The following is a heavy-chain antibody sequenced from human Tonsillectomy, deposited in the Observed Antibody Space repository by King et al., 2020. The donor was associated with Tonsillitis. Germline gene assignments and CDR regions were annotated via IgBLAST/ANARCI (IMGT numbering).Heavy chain of an antibody. CDR1: GFTFSNYG. CDR2: IWYDGSNK. Sequence: VQLVESGGGVVQPGRSLRLSCAASGFTFSNYGMHWVRQAPGKGLEWVAVIWYDGSNKFYADSVKGRFTISRVNSKNTLYLQMNSLRVEDTAVYYCARALGSSGYRLDYWGQGTLVTVSS. J-gene: IGHJ4*02. D-gene: IGHD3-22*01. V-gene: IGHV3-33*08. CDR3: ARALGSSGYRLDY.